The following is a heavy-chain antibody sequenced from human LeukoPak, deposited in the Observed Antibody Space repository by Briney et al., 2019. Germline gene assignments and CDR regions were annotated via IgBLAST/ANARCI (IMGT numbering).Heavy chain of an antibody. J-gene: IGHJ6*02. V-gene: IGHV3-33*01. CDR2: IWYDGSNK. D-gene: IGHD3-16*01. CDR3: ARGGGLDV. Sequence: QPGGSLRLSCVASGFTFSSYGMHWVRQAPGKGLEWVAVIWYDGSNKYYADSVKGRFTISRDNSENTLYLQMSNLRAEDTAVYFCARGGGLDVWGQGATVTVSS. CDR1: GFTFSSYG.